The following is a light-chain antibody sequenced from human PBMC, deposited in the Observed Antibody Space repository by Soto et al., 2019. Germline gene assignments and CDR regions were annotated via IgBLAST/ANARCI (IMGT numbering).Light chain of an antibody. V-gene: IGKV3-20*01. CDR1: QSVSSNY. J-gene: IGKJ1*01. CDR3: QQYGSSPGT. CDR2: GAS. Sequence: EIVLTQSPGTLSLSPGERATLSCRASQSVSSNYLAWYQQKPGQAPRLLIYGASSRATGIPDRFSGSGSETDFTLTISRLEPEDFAVYYCQQYGSSPGTFGQGTKVGIK.